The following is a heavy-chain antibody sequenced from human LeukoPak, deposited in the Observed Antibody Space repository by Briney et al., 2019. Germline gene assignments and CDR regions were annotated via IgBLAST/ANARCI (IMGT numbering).Heavy chain of an antibody. Sequence: GESLKISCKGSGYSSTSYWIGWVRQMPGKGLEWMGIIYPGDSDTRYSPSFQGQVTISADKSISTAYLQWSSLKASDTAMYYCARSPPLSGSSWYDWVWFDPWGQGTLVTVSS. J-gene: IGHJ5*02. CDR2: IYPGDSDT. CDR1: GYSSTSYW. CDR3: ARSPPLSGSSWYDWVWFDP. V-gene: IGHV5-51*01. D-gene: IGHD6-13*01.